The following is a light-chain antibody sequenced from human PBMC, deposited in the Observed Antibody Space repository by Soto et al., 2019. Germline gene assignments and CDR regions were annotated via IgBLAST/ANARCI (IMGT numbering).Light chain of an antibody. J-gene: IGKJ1*01. CDR3: QQGRM. CDR1: HSINTF. CDR2: DAS. Sequence: EIVLTQSPVTLSLSPGERATLSCRASHSINTFLAWYQQKPGQAPRLLIYDASGRATGIPDRFSGSGSGTDFTLTISSLEPEDLAVYYCQQGRMFGQGTKVEIK. V-gene: IGKV3-11*01.